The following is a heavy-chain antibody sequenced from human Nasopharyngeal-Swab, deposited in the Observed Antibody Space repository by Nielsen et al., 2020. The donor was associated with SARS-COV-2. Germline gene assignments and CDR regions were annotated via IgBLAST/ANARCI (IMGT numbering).Heavy chain of an antibody. D-gene: IGHD3-22*01. V-gene: IGHV3-33*01. J-gene: IGHJ3*02. CDR2: IWYDGSNK. CDR3: ARDLGPYYYDSSGFDAFDI. CDR1: GTTFSSYG. Sequence: GESLKISCAASGTTFSSYGMHWVRQAPGKGLGWVAVIWYDGSNKYYADSVKGRFTISRDNSKNTLYLQMNRLRAEDTAVYYCARDLGPYYYDSSGFDAFDIWGQGTMVTVSS.